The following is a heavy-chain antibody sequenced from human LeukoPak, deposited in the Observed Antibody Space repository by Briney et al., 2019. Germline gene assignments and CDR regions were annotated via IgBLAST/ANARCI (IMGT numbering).Heavy chain of an antibody. CDR1: GGSISSYS. V-gene: IGHV4-4*07. J-gene: IGHJ5*02. CDR3: ARAQRHMVREINNWFDP. D-gene: IGHD3-10*01. CDR2: ISNTGST. Sequence: SETLSLTCTVSGGSISSYSWSWIRQPAGKGLEWIGHISNTGSTKYNPSLKSRVTMSVDTSKNQFSLKLSSVTAADTAVYYCARAQRHMVREINNWFDPWGQGTLVTVSS.